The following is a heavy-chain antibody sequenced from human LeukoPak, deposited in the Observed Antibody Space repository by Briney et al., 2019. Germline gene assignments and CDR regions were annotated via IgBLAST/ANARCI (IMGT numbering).Heavy chain of an antibody. CDR2: IYTSGST. J-gene: IGHJ6*03. D-gene: IGHD3-10*01. Sequence: PSETLSLTCTVSSGSISSYYWSWIRQPAGKGLEWIGRIYTSGSTNYNPSLKSRVTMSVDTSKNQFSLKLSSVTAADTAVYYCARDGSGIYYYYMDVWGKGTTVTVSS. V-gene: IGHV4-4*07. CDR3: ARDGSGIYYYYMDV. CDR1: SGSISSYY.